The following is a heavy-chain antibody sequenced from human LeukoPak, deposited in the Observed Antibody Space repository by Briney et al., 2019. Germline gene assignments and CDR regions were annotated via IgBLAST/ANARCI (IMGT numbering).Heavy chain of an antibody. J-gene: IGHJ4*02. CDR3: ARSSTTMVRGVMGY. CDR2: ISSSGSTI. Sequence: PGGSLRLSCAASGFTFSSYEMNWVRQAPGKGLEWVSYISSSGSTIYYADSVKGRFTISRDNAKNSLYLQMNSLRAEDTAVYYCARSSTTMVRGVMGYWGQGTLVTVSS. CDR1: GFTFSSYE. D-gene: IGHD3-10*01. V-gene: IGHV3-48*03.